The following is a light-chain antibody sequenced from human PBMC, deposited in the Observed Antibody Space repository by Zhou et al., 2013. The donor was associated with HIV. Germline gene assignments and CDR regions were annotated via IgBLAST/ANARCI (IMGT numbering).Light chain of an antibody. J-gene: IGKJ5*01. CDR2: GAS. CDR3: QQYGSSPPIT. CDR1: QFVRDAY. V-gene: IGKV3-20*01. Sequence: EIVLTQSPGTLSLSPGKTATLSCTASQFVRDAYLAWYQQKPGLAPRLLVYGASSRATDIPDRFIGSGSGTDFILTISRLESEDFAVYYCQQYGSSPPITFGQGTRLEIK.